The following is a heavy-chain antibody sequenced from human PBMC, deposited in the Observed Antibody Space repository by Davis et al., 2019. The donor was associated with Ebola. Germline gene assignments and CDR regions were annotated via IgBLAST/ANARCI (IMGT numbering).Heavy chain of an antibody. J-gene: IGHJ6*02. CDR3: ASQPYSGYDWYYYYGMDV. D-gene: IGHD5-12*01. CDR1: GYTFTSYA. Sequence: ASVKVSCKASGYTFTSYAMHWVRQAPGQRLEWMGWINAGNGNTKYSQKFQGRVTITRDTSASTAYMELSSLRSEDTAVYYCASQPYSGYDWYYYYGMDVWGQGTTVTVSS. V-gene: IGHV1-3*01. CDR2: INAGNGNT.